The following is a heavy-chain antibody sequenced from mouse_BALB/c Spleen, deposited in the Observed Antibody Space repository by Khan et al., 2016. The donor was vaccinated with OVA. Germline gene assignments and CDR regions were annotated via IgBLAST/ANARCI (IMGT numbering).Heavy chain of an antibody. CDR3: ADGNYGWFGY. D-gene: IGHD2-1*01. V-gene: IGHV5-9-3*01. Sequence: VQLKESGGGLVKTGGSLKLSCAASGFTFSSFVMSWVRQSPEKRLEWVATISSAGTYTYYVDSVRGRFTISRDNAKNTLYLQMNSLRSEASAMYYCADGNYGWFGYWGQGTLVTVSA. CDR1: GFTFSSFV. CDR2: ISSAGTYT. J-gene: IGHJ3*01.